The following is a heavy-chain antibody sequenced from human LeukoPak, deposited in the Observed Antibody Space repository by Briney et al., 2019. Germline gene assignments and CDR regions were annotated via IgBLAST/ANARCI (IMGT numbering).Heavy chain of an antibody. V-gene: IGHV4-59*12. J-gene: IGHJ4*02. CDR2: IYYSGST. CDR3: ARDMIDSGSYSMGY. Sequence: SETLSLTCTVSGGSISSYYWSWIRQPPGKGLEWIGYIYYSGSTNYNPSLKSRVTMSVDTSKNQFSLKLSSVTAADTAVYYCARDMIDSGSYSMGYWGQGTLVTVSS. D-gene: IGHD1-26*01. CDR1: GGSISSYY.